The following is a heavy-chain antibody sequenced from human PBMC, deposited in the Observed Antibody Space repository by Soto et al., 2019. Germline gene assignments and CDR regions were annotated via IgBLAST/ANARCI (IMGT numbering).Heavy chain of an antibody. V-gene: IGHV4-59*01. J-gene: IGHJ4*02. D-gene: IGHD3-3*01. CDR3: ARGGGFLRGKYYDFWSGYWRGFDY. CDR1: GGSISSYY. Sequence: SETLSLTCTVSGGSISSYYWSWIRQPPGKGLEWIGYIYYSGGTNYNPSLKSRVTISVDTSKNQFSLKLSSVTAADTAVYYCARGGGFLRGKYYDFWSGYWRGFDYWGQGTLVTVSS. CDR2: IYYSGGT.